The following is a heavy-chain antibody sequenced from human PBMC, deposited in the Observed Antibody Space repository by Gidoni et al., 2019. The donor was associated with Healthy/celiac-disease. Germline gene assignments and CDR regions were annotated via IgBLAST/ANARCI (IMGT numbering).Heavy chain of an antibody. CDR3: AKGWGDV. Sequence: EVQLLESGGGLVQPGGSLRLSCAASGFTFSSYAMSWIRQAPGKGLDGVLAIRGRGGSKYYADAVKGRFTISRDNSKNTLDLKRNSLRAEDTAVYYCAKGWGDVWGQGTTVTVSS. CDR1: GFTFSSYA. D-gene: IGHD1-26*01. CDR2: IRGRGGSK. V-gene: IGHV3-23*01. J-gene: IGHJ6*02.